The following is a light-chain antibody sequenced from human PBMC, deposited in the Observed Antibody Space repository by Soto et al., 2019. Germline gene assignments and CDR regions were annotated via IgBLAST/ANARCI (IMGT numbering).Light chain of an antibody. CDR3: SSYTTSSSLYV. J-gene: IGLJ1*01. CDR1: SSDVGGYNF. CDR2: EVN. Sequence: QSALTQPPSASGSPGQSVTISCTGTSSDVGGYNFVSWFQQHPGKAPKLMIYEVNNRPSGVSNRFSGSKSGNTASLTISGLQPEDEADYYCSSYTTSSSLYVFGTGTKLTVL. V-gene: IGLV2-14*01.